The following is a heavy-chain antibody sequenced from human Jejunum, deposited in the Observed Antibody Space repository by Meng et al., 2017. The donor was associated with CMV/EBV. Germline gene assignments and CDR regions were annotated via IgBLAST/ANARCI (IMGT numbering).Heavy chain of an antibody. CDR3: ARDVGGSIDH. Sequence: VSCKTYGYSFTTYGFSWVRQAPGQGLEWMGWISTYHDDTKYAQNFQGRVTMTKATSTTTAYMDLRSLTSDDTAVYYCARDVGGSIDHWGQGTLVTVSS. J-gene: IGHJ4*02. CDR1: GYSFTTYG. D-gene: IGHD3-10*01. V-gene: IGHV1-18*04. CDR2: ISTYHDDT.